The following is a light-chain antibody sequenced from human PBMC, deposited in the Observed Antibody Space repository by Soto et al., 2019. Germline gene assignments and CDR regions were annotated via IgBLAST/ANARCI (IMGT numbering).Light chain of an antibody. CDR3: QQYNLWPPWT. CDR2: GAS. V-gene: IGKV3-15*01. J-gene: IGKJ1*01. CDR1: QSVSSSY. Sequence: EIVLTQSPGTVSLSPGERATLSCRASQSVSSSYLAWYQQKPGQAPRLLIYGASTRATGIPARFSGSGSGTEFTLTISSLQSEDFAVYYCQQYNLWPPWTFGQGTKVDIK.